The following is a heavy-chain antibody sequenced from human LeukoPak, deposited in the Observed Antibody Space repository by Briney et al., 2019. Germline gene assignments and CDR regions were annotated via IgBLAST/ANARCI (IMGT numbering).Heavy chain of an antibody. Sequence: ASVKVSCKASGYTFTSYGISWVRQAPGQGLEWMGWISAYNGNTNYAQKFQGRVTMTRDTSISTAYMELSRLRSDDTAVYYCARGLVVVVPAAILGDNWFDPWGQGTLVTVSS. CDR1: GYTFTSYG. V-gene: IGHV1-18*01. CDR2: ISAYNGNT. J-gene: IGHJ5*02. D-gene: IGHD2-2*02. CDR3: ARGLVVVVPAAILGDNWFDP.